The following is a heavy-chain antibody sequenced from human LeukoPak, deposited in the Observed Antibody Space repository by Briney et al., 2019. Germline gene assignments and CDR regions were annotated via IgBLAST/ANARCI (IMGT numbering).Heavy chain of an antibody. Sequence: PGGSLRLSCAASGFTFSSYSMNWVRQAPGKGLEGVSAISSSSSYIYYADSVKGRFTISRDNAKNSLYLQMNSLRAEDTAVYYCARDHVSGSYSLYAFDIWGQGTMVTVSS. CDR1: GFTFSSYS. V-gene: IGHV3-21*01. J-gene: IGHJ3*02. CDR3: ARDHVSGSYSLYAFDI. D-gene: IGHD1-26*01. CDR2: ISSSSSYI.